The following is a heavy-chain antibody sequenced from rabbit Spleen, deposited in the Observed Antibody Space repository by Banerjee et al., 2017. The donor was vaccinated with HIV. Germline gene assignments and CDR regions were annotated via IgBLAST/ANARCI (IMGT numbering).Heavy chain of an antibody. CDR1: GFDFISYY. CDR3: ARAGAGSSGYYSL. D-gene: IGHD1-1*01. Sequence: QLKETGGGLVQPGGSLTLSCKASGFDFISYYMSWVRQAPGKGLEWIGIIYAGKASTDYASWVNGRFTISSDNAQNTVDLQMNSLTAADTATYFCARAGAGSSGYYSLWGQGTLVTVS. CDR2: IYAGKAST. J-gene: IGHJ4*01. V-gene: IGHV1S7*01.